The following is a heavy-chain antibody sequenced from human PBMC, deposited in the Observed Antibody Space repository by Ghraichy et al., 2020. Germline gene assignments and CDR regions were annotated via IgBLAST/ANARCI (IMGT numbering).Heavy chain of an antibody. Sequence: LTVSCTVSGGSISSDNYYWGWVRQPPGKGLEWIGSIYYSGSTYYSPSLKSRVTISVDSSKNQFSLKLSSVTVADTAVYYCWREKAGAGDYWGQGTLVTVSS. CDR3: WREKAGAGDY. CDR1: GGSISSDNYY. CDR2: IYYSGST. J-gene: IGHJ4*02. V-gene: IGHV4-39*02. D-gene: IGHD6-19*01.